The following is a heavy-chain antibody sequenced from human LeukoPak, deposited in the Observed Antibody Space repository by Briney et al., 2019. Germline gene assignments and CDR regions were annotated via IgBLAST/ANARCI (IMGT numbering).Heavy chain of an antibody. V-gene: IGHV4-38-2*02. D-gene: IGHD6-6*01. CDR2: IYHNGNT. J-gene: IGHJ5*02. CDR3: ARDRSIAARGWFDP. CDR1: GYSVSSGYY. Sequence: SETLSLTCAVSGYSVSSGYYWGWIRQPPRKGLEWIGSIYHNGNTYYNPSLKSRVTISVDTSKNQFSLKLSSVTAADTAVYYCARDRSIAARGWFDPWGQGTLVTVSS.